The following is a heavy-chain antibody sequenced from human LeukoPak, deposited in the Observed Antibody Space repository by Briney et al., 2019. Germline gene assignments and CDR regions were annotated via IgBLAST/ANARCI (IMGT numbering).Heavy chain of an antibody. Sequence: GGSLRLSCAASGFTFSSYGMHWVRQAPGKGLEWVANIKQDGSEKYYVDSVKGRFTISRDNAKNSLYLQMNSLRAEDTAVYYCARYIVATIKYFDYWGQGTLVTVSS. CDR1: GFTFSSYG. V-gene: IGHV3-7*01. CDR2: IKQDGSEK. J-gene: IGHJ4*02. D-gene: IGHD5-12*01. CDR3: ARYIVATIKYFDY.